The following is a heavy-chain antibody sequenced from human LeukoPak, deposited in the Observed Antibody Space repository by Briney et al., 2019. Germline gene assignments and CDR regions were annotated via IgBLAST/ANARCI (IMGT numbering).Heavy chain of an antibody. CDR3: ATTLAARGVCY. Sequence: PSETLSLTCTVSGGSISSYYWSWIRQPPGKGLEWIGYIYYSGSTNYNPSLKSRVTISADSSKNQFSLKLSSVTAADTAVYYCATTLAARGVCYWGQGTLVTVSS. CDR1: GGSISSYY. V-gene: IGHV4-59*01. CDR2: IYYSGST. D-gene: IGHD6-6*01. J-gene: IGHJ4*02.